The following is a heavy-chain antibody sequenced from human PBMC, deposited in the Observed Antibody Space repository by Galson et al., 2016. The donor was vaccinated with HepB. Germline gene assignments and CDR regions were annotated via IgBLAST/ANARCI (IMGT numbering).Heavy chain of an antibody. J-gene: IGHJ4*02. CDR1: GFTVSSNY. CDR2: IYSGGTT. V-gene: IGHV3-66*04. D-gene: IGHD5-18*01. Sequence: SLRLSCAASGFTVSSNYMSWVRQAPGKGLEWVSVIYSGGTTKYADSVKDRFTISRDNSKNSLNLNSVTAADTAVYYCARHGKIKVGYTYDYLDYWGQGTLATVSS. CDR3: ARHGKIKVGYTYDYLDY.